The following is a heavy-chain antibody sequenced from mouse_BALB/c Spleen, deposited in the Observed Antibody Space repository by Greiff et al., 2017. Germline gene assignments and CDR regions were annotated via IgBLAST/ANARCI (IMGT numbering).Heavy chain of an antibody. Sequence: VKLMESGPGLVAPSQSLSITCTVSGFSLTSYDISWIRQPPGKGLEWLGVIWTGGGTNYNSAFMSRLSISKDNSKSQVFLKMNSLQTDDTAIYYCVREAYGRGAYWGQGTLVTVSA. D-gene: IGHD1-1*01. CDR2: IWTGGGT. V-gene: IGHV2-9-2*01. CDR1: GFSLTSYD. J-gene: IGHJ3*01. CDR3: VREAYGRGAY.